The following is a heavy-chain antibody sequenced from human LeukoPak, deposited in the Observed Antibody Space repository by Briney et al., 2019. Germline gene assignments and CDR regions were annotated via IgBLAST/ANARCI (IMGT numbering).Heavy chain of an antibody. J-gene: IGHJ4*02. CDR3: VRQAQEDY. Sequence: GGSLRLSCVASGFDFNTFGMHWVRQAPDAGLEWVAVISWDGSDKYYADSVKGRFTISRDNSKNTLYLQMDSLRSEDTGVYYCVRQAQEDYWGQGTLVTVSS. CDR2: ISWDGSDK. CDR1: GFDFNTFG. V-gene: IGHV3-30*03.